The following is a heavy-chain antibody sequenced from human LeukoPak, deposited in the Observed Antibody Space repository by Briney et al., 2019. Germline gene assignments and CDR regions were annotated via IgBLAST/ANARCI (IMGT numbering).Heavy chain of an antibody. CDR2: ISGSGGST. V-gene: IGHV3-23*01. J-gene: IGHJ6*03. CDR1: GFTFSSYA. CDR3: ARHSGSYGYYYYMDV. Sequence: GGSLRLSCAASGFTFSSYAMSWVRQAPGKGLEWVSAISGSGGSTYHADSVKGRFTISRDNSKNTLYLQMNSLRAEDTAVYYCARHSGSYGYYYYMDVWGKGTTVTVSS. D-gene: IGHD1-26*01.